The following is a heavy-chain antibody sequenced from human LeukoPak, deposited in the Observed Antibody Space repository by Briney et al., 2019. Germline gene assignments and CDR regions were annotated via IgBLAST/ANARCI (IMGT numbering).Heavy chain of an antibody. Sequence: PGGSLRLSCAASGFTFSSYGMHWVRQAPGKGLEWVAVIWYDGSNKYYADSVKGRFTISRDNSKNTLYLQMNSLRAEDTAVYYCAREWRELGYCSSTSCLYGMDVWGQGTTVTVSS. J-gene: IGHJ6*02. D-gene: IGHD2-2*01. CDR1: GFTFSSYG. CDR2: IWYDGSNK. V-gene: IGHV3-30*19. CDR3: AREWRELGYCSSTSCLYGMDV.